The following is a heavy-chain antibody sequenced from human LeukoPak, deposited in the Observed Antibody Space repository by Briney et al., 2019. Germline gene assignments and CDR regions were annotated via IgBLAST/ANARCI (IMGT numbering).Heavy chain of an antibody. CDR3: ARGVTNSGWDWDS. D-gene: IGHD5-12*01. J-gene: IGHJ5*02. Sequence: PSETLSLTCAVPGDSITSYIFWGSIRQPPGKSPEWIVSMCHLGITYSNPSLKSRFSMSLDTSNNQVSLKLTSATASDTARYYCARGVTNSGWDWDSWGQGTPVTVSS. CDR2: MCHLGIT. CDR1: GDSITSYIF. V-gene: IGHV4-38-2*01.